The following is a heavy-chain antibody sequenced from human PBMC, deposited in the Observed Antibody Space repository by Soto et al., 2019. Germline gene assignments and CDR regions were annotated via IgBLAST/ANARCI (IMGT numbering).Heavy chain of an antibody. D-gene: IGHD6-6*01. Sequence: GGSLRLSCAASGFTFSSYWMSWVRQAPGKGLEWVANIKQDGSSTSYADSVKGRFTISRDNAKNTLYLQMHSLRAEDTAVYYCVSLVERSDIAFDIWGQGTMVTVSS. CDR2: IKQDGSST. CDR1: GFTFSSYW. J-gene: IGHJ3*02. CDR3: VSLVERSDIAFDI. V-gene: IGHV3-7*02.